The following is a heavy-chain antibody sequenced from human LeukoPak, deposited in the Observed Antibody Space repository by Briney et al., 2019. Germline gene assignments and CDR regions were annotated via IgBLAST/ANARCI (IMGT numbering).Heavy chain of an antibody. CDR2: IYYSGST. Sequence: SETLSLTRTVSGGSISSYYWSWLRQPPGKGLEWIGYIYYSGSTNYNPSLKSRVTISVDTSKNQFSLKLSSVTAADTAVYYCARVKVIDAFDIWGQGTIVTVSS. D-gene: IGHD3-22*01. CDR1: GGSISSYY. J-gene: IGHJ3*02. CDR3: ARVKVIDAFDI. V-gene: IGHV4-59*01.